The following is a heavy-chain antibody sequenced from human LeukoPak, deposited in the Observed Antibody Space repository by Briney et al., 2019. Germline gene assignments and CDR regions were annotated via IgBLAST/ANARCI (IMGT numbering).Heavy chain of an antibody. CDR2: ITSNGGST. V-gene: IGHV3-64*02. CDR3: ARGEGSHDY. Sequence: GGSLRLSCAASGFTFSIFAMHWVRQAPGKQLEYVSAITSNGGSTYYADSVKGRFTISRGNSKNTLYLQMNSLRAEDTAVYYCARGEGSHDYWGQGTLVTVSS. CDR1: GFTFSIFA. J-gene: IGHJ4*02. D-gene: IGHD3-16*01.